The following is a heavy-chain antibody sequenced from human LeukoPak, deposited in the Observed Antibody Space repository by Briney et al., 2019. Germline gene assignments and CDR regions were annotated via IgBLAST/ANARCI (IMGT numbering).Heavy chain of an antibody. D-gene: IGHD6-13*01. J-gene: IGHJ4*02. CDR3: ARSSSWYYFDY. Sequence: SETLSLTCTVSGGSISSYYWSWIRQPPGKGLEWIGYIYYSGSTNYNPSLKSRVTISVDTSKNQFSLKLSSVTAADTAVYYCARSSSWYYFDYWGQGTLVTVSS. V-gene: IGHV4-59*01. CDR2: IYYSGST. CDR1: GGSISSYY.